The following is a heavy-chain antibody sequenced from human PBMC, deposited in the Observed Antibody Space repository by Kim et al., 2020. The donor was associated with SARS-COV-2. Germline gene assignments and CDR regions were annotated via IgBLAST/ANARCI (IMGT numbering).Heavy chain of an antibody. CDR2: ISYDGSNK. V-gene: IGHV3-30*04. D-gene: IGHD3-9*01. J-gene: IGHJ4*02. CDR3: ARVKRYFDWLLDTDY. CDR1: GFTFSSYA. Sequence: GGSLRLSCAASGFTFSSYAMHWVRQAPGKGLEWVAVISYDGSNKYYADSVKGRFTISRDNSKNTLYLQMNSLRAEDTAVYYCARVKRYFDWLLDTDYWGQGTLVTVSS.